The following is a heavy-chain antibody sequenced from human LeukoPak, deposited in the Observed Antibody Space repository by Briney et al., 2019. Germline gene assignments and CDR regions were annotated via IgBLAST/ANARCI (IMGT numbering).Heavy chain of an antibody. V-gene: IGHV3-73*01. Sequence: GGSLRLSCAASGFTFSGSAMHWVRQASGKGLEWVGRIRSKANSYATAYAASVKGRFTISRDNAKNSLYLQMNSLRAEDTAVYYCAKGTLRLYMDVWGKGTTVTVSS. J-gene: IGHJ6*03. CDR3: AKGTLRLYMDV. D-gene: IGHD1-1*01. CDR2: IRSKANSYAT. CDR1: GFTFSGSA.